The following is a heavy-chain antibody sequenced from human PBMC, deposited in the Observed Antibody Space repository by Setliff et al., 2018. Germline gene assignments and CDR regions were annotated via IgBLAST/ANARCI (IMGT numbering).Heavy chain of an antibody. D-gene: IGHD3-22*01. CDR1: GVSVNSLTW. CDR2: IYHDGNP. Sequence: SETLSLTCAVSGVSVNSLTWWSWVRQTPGKGLEWIGFIYHDGNPKFNPSVHYNPSLKSRVTISIDKSKNQFSLKLTSVTAADTAVYYCARAHTWSLPNDNSGYPGWFDPWGQGTLVTVSS. V-gene: IGHV4-28*03. CDR3: ARAHTWSLPNDNSGYPGWFDP. J-gene: IGHJ5*02.